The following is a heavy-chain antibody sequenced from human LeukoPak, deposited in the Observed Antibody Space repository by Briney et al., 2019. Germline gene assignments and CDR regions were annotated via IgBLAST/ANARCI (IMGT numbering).Heavy chain of an antibody. D-gene: IGHD6-25*01. J-gene: IGHJ4*02. V-gene: IGHV3-30*03. CDR1: GFTFSDYY. Sequence: GGSLRLSCAASGFTFSDYYMSWIRQAPGKGLEWVAVISYDGSNKYYADSVKGRFTISRDNSKNTLYLQMNSLIAEDTAVYYCAGVGSWGQGTLVTVSS. CDR2: ISYDGSNK. CDR3: AGVGS.